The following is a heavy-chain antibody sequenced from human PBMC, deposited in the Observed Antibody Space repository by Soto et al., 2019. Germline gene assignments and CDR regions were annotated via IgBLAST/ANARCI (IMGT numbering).Heavy chain of an antibody. V-gene: IGHV4-34*01. D-gene: IGHD3-10*01. Sequence: SETLSLTCAVYGGSFSGYYWSWIRQPPGKGLEWIGEINHSGSTNYNPSLKSRVTISVDTSKNQFSLKLSSVTAADTAVYYCARANDYSSSGSSDYYYGMDVWGQGTTVS. CDR1: GGSFSGYY. J-gene: IGHJ6*02. CDR3: ARANDYSSSGSSDYYYGMDV. CDR2: INHSGST.